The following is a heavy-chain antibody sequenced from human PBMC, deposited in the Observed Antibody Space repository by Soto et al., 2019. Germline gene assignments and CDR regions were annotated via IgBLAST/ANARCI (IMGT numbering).Heavy chain of an antibody. D-gene: IGHD5-12*01. CDR2: ISSSSSYI. CDR1: GFTFSSYS. CDR3: ARGGYSGYDWGDYFDY. Sequence: GGSLRLSCAASGFTFSSYSMNWVRQAPGKGLEWVSSISSSSSYIYYADSVKGRFTISRDNAKSSLYLQMNSLRAEDTAVYYCARGGYSGYDWGDYFDYWGQGTLGTVSA. V-gene: IGHV3-21*01. J-gene: IGHJ4*02.